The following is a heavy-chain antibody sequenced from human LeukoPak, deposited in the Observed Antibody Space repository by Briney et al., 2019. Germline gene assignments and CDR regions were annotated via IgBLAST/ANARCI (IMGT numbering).Heavy chain of an antibody. Sequence: PGGSLRLSCAASGFTFSNAWMSWVRQAPGKGLEWVGRIKSKTDGGTTDYAAPVKGRFTISRDDSKNTLYLQMNSLKTEDTAVYYCTTDYSGSYWNAFDIWGQGTMVTVSS. CDR1: GFTFSNAW. CDR2: IKSKTDGGTT. V-gene: IGHV3-15*01. D-gene: IGHD1-26*01. CDR3: TTDYSGSYWNAFDI. J-gene: IGHJ3*02.